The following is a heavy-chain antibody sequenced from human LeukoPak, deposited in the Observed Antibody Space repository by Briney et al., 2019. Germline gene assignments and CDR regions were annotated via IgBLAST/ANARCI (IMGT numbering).Heavy chain of an antibody. CDR3: ARGYCSSTSCYYPPYYFDY. CDR1: GGSISSGGYY. Sequence: PSETLSLTCTVSGGSISSGGYYWSWIRQPPGKGLEWIGYIYHSGSTYYNPSLKSRVTISVDRSKNQFFLKLSSVTAADTAVYYCARGYCSSTSCYYPPYYFDYWGQGTLVTVSS. CDR2: IYHSGST. V-gene: IGHV4-30-2*01. J-gene: IGHJ4*02. D-gene: IGHD2-2*01.